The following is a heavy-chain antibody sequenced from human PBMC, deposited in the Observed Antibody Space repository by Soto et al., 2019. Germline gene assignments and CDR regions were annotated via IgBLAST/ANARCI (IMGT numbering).Heavy chain of an antibody. CDR2: ISGYNGNT. CDR1: GYTFTDYG. J-gene: IGHJ4*02. Sequence: ASVKISCKASGYTFTDYGIRWVRQAPGQGLEWMGWISGYNGNTNYAQKLQGRVTMTTDTSTSTAYMELRSLRSDDTAVYYCARDKLDYYGSGSSDYWGQGTLVTVSS. CDR3: ARDKLDYYGSGSSDY. V-gene: IGHV1-18*01. D-gene: IGHD3-10*01.